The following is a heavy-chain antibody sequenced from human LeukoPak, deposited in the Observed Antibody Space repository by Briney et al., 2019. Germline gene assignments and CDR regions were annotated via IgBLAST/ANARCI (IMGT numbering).Heavy chain of an antibody. V-gene: IGHV3-30*18. CDR3: AKDMSGGDCPDY. J-gene: IGHJ4*02. CDR2: ISYDGSDK. D-gene: IGHD2-21*02. CDR1: AFTFSSYG. Sequence: HPGRSPRLSCAASAFTFSSYGMHWVRQAPGKGLEWVALISYDGSDKDYAKSVKGRFTISRDNSKNTLYLQMNSLRAEDTAVYYCAKDMSGGDCPDYWGQGTLVTVSS.